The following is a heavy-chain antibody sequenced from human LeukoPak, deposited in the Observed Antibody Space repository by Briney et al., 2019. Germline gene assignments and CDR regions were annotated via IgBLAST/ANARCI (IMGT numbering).Heavy chain of an antibody. J-gene: IGHJ5*02. CDR1: GFTFSSYE. D-gene: IGHD2-8*01. CDR3: ARGKWNWFDP. CDR2: ISSSGSTI. Sequence: GGSLRLSCAASGFTFSSYEMNWVRQAPGKGLEWASYISSSGSTIYYADSVKGRFTISRDNAKNSLYLQMNSLRAEDTAVYYCARGKWNWFDPWGQGTLVTVSS. V-gene: IGHV3-48*03.